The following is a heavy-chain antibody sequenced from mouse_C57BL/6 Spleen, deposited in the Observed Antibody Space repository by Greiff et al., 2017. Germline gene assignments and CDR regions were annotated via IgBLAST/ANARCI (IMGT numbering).Heavy chain of an antibody. CDR3: TRDRSITTIVATDWYFDV. D-gene: IGHD1-1*01. J-gene: IGHJ1*03. V-gene: IGHV5-16*01. CDR1: GFTFSDYY. CDR2: ISYDGSST. Sequence: EVKLMESEGGLVQPGRSMKLSCTASGFTFSDYYMAWVRQVPEKGLEWVANISYDGSSTYYLDSLKSRFIISRDNAKNILYLQMSSLKSEDTATYYCTRDRSITTIVATDWYFDVWGTGTTVTVSS.